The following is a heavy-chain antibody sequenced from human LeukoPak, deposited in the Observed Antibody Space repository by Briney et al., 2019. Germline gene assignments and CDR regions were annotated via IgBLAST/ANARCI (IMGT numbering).Heavy chain of an antibody. CDR3: ARDPDIVVVPAAIQGAFDI. CDR2: ISYDGSNK. J-gene: IGHJ3*02. D-gene: IGHD2-2*02. Sequence: GRSLRLSCAASGFTFSSYAMHWVRQAPGKGLEWVAVISYDGSNKYYADSVKGRFTISRDNSKNTLYLQMNSLRAEDTAVYYCARDPDIVVVPAAIQGAFDIWGQGTMVTVSS. CDR1: GFTFSSYA. V-gene: IGHV3-30-3*01.